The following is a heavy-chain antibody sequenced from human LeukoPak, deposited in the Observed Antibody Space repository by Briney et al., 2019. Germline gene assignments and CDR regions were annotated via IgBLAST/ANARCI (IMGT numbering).Heavy chain of an antibody. CDR3: ARDKAFWSGYPKNWFDP. CDR1: GGSISSYY. D-gene: IGHD3-3*01. Sequence: SETLSLTCTVSGGSISSYYWSWIRQPARKGLEWIGRIYTSGSTNYNPSLKSRVTMSVDTSKNQFSLKLSSVTAADTAVYYCARDKAFWSGYPKNWFDPWGQGTLVTVSS. J-gene: IGHJ5*02. V-gene: IGHV4-4*07. CDR2: IYTSGST.